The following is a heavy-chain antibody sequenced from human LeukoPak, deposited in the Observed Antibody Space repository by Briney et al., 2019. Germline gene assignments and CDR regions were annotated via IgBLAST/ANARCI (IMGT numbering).Heavy chain of an antibody. V-gene: IGHV5-10-1*01. CDR2: IDPSDSYT. CDR1: GYSFTSYW. CDR3: ARHPLTMVRGVITMVWYLDY. Sequence: GESLKISCKGSGYSFTSYWISWVRQMPGKGLEWMARIDPSDSYTNYSPSFQGHVTISADKSISTAYLQWSSLKASDTAMYYCARHPLTMVRGVITMVWYLDYWGQGTLVTVSS. D-gene: IGHD3-10*01. J-gene: IGHJ4*02.